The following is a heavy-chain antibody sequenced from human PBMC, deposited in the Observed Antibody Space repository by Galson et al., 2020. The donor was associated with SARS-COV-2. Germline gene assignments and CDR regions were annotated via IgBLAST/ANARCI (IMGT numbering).Heavy chain of an antibody. J-gene: IGHJ6*02. Sequence: GGSLRLSCVASGFTFNEAWLNWVRQAPGKGLEWVGRIKSQSDGGATDYSAAVKDRFTISRDDSRDTVYLQMNSLKTEDTALYYCSAGTPMYVWGQGTSVTVSS. CDR2: IKSQSDGGAT. CDR1: GFTFNEAW. V-gene: IGHV3-15*07. CDR3: SAGTPMYV.